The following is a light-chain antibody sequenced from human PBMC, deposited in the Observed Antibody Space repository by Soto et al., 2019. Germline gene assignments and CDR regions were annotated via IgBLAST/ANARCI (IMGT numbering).Light chain of an antibody. CDR1: QSVRSGY. Sequence: EIVLTQSPGTLSLSPGERATLSCRASQSVRSGYIAWYQQKPGQAPRLLSVGASSRATGIPDRFSGGGSGTEFTLTISSLQSEDFAVYYCQQYNNWPPWTFGQGTKVDIK. J-gene: IGKJ1*01. CDR3: QQYNNWPPWT. CDR2: GAS. V-gene: IGKV3-20*01.